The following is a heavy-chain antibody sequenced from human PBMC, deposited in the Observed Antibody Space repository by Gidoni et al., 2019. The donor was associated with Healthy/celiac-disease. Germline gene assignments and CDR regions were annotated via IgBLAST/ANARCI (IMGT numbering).Heavy chain of an antibody. Sequence: QMQLVQSGPEVKKPGTSVKVSCQASGFTFTSSAVQWVRQARGQRLEWIGWIVVGSGNTNYAQKFQERVTITRDMSTSTAYMELSSLRSEDTAVYYCAADLRATVTTLLWYFDLWGRGTLVTVSS. J-gene: IGHJ2*01. V-gene: IGHV1-58*01. CDR1: GFTFTSSA. D-gene: IGHD4-17*01. CDR3: AADLRATVTTLLWYFDL. CDR2: IVVGSGNT.